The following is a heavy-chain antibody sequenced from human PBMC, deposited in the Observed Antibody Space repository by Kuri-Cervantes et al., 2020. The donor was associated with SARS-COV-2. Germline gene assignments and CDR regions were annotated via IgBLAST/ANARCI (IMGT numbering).Heavy chain of an antibody. D-gene: IGHD2-21*01. V-gene: IGHV4-34*01. CDR1: GGSFSGYY. CDR2: INHSGST. Sequence: SETLSLTCAVYGGSFSGYYWSWIRQPPGKGLEWIGEINHSGSTNYNPSLKSRVTISVDTSKNQFSLKLSSVTAADTAVYYCTTEPRPSRPNIVVVIADGLGGYWGQGTLVTVSS. CDR3: TTEPRPSRPNIVVVIADGLGGY. J-gene: IGHJ4*02.